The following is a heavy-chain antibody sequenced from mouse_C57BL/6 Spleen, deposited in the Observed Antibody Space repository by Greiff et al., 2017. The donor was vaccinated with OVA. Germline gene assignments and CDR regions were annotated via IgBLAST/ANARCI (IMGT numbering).Heavy chain of an antibody. J-gene: IGHJ4*01. CDR3: ARHYYGSSYAMDY. Sequence: EVKLVESGGDLVKPGGSLKLSCAASGFTFSSSGMSWVRQTPDKRLEWVATISSGGSYTYYPDSVKGRFTISRDNAKNTLYLQMSSLKSEDTAMYYCARHYYGSSYAMDYWGQGTSVTVSS. CDR2: ISSGGSYT. D-gene: IGHD1-1*01. CDR1: GFTFSSSG. V-gene: IGHV5-6*01.